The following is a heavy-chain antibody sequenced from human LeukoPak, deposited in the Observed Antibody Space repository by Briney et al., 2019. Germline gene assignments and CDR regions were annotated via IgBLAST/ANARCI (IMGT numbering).Heavy chain of an antibody. J-gene: IGHJ5*02. V-gene: IGHV3-23*01. CDR1: GFTFSRYS. Sequence: TGGSLRLSCAASGFTFSRYSMHWVRQAPGKGLEYVSAISGSGGSTYYADSVKGRFTISRDNSKNTLYLQMNSLRAEDTAVYYCAKDRPDSSGWYNWFDPWGQGTLVTVSS. D-gene: IGHD6-19*01. CDR2: ISGSGGST. CDR3: AKDRPDSSGWYNWFDP.